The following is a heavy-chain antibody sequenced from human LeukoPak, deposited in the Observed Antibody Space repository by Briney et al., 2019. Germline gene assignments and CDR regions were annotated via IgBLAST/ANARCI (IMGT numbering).Heavy chain of an antibody. D-gene: IGHD3-10*01. J-gene: IGHJ4*02. CDR2: IYTSGST. V-gene: IGHV4-4*07. CDR1: GGSISSYY. Sequence: SETLSLTCTVSGGSISSYYWSWIRQPAGKGLEWIGRIYTSGSTNYNPSLKSRVTMSVDTSKNQFSLKLSSVTAADTAVYYCARDPYGSGSCSFDYWGQGTLVTVSS. CDR3: ARDPYGSGSCSFDY.